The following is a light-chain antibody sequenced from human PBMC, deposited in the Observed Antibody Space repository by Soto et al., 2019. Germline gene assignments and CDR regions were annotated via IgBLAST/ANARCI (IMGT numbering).Light chain of an antibody. CDR1: QSISTY. J-gene: IGKJ1*01. Sequence: DIQMTQSPSTLSASVGDRVTITCRASQSISTYLAWYQQKPGKAPKLLIYKASSLESGVPSRFSGSGSGTEFILTISSLQPDDFATYYCQQYNSYRWTFGLGTKVE. V-gene: IGKV1-5*03. CDR2: KAS. CDR3: QQYNSYRWT.